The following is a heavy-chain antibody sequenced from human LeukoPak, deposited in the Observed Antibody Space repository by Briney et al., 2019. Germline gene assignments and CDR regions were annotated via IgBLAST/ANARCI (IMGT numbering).Heavy chain of an antibody. CDR2: INHSGST. V-gene: IGHV4-34*01. CDR1: GGSFSGYY. CDR3: ARVLLAMGDAFDI. Sequence: SETLSLTCAVYGGSFSGYYWSWIRQPPGKGLEWIGEINHSGSTNYNPSLKSRVTISVDTSKNQFSLKLSSVTAADTAVYYCARVLLAMGDAFDIWGQGTMVTVSS. D-gene: IGHD5-18*01. J-gene: IGHJ3*02.